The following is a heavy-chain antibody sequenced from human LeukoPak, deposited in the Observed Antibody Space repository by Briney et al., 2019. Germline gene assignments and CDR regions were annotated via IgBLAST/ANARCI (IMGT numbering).Heavy chain of an antibody. CDR3: ATETNGRHYDY. CDR1: RFTSSSYG. V-gene: IGHV3-33*03. Sequence: GGSLRLSCAASRFTSSSYGMHWVRQAPGKGLEWVTFIWYDGSDKYYADSVKGRFTISRDNANNFLYLQMDSLRAEDTAVYYCATETNGRHYDYWGQGTLLTVSS. CDR2: IWYDGSDK. J-gene: IGHJ4*02. D-gene: IGHD1-14*01.